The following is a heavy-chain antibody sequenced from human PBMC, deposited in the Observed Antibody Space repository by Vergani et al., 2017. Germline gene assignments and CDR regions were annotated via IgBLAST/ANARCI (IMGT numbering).Heavy chain of an antibody. J-gene: IGHJ4*02. CDR2: ISARYTST. CDR1: GFTFSACP. D-gene: IGHD3-22*01. Sequence: EVQLLQSGGGVIQPGGSVRLSCAASGFTFSACPMTWVRQAPGKGLEWVSAISARYTSTYYADSVKGRFTISRDNSKNMLYLQMNSLRAEDTAVYYCAKLSYDTAPYMQRGYDCWGQGTLVSVSS. V-gene: IGHV3-23*01. CDR3: AKLSYDTAPYMQRGYDC.